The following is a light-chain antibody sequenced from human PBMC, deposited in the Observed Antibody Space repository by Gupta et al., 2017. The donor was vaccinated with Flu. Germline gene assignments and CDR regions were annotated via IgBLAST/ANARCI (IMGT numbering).Light chain of an antibody. CDR3: QVWDSDRDHYV. J-gene: IGLJ1*01. CDR2: DDS. V-gene: IGLV3-21*02. CDR1: NLGSIS. Sequence: SYVLTQPPSVSVAPGQTARITCGGNNLGSISVHWLQQRAGQAPVLVLYDDSDRPSGIPERFSGSNAGDTATLTISRVEAGDEADYYCQVWDSDRDHYVFGSGTKFIVL.